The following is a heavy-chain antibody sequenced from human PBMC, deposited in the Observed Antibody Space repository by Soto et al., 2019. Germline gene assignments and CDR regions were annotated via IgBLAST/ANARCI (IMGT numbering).Heavy chain of an antibody. Sequence: PGGSLRLSCAASGFTFSDHYMDWVRQAPGKGLEWVARSRNKAHSYTTEYAASVKGRFTISRDDSENSLYLQMNSLKTEDTAVYYCAIFLLGADAFYFWGQGTMVTVSS. J-gene: IGHJ3*01. CDR3: AIFLLGADAFYF. CDR1: GFTFSDHY. D-gene: IGHD3-16*01. CDR2: SRNKAHSYTT. V-gene: IGHV3-72*01.